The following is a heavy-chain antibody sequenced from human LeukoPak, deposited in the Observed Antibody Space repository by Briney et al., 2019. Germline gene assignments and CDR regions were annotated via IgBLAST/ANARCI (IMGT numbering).Heavy chain of an antibody. J-gene: IGHJ4*02. CDR3: AKLERPMFDY. CDR2: IRYDGSNN. CDR1: GFTFSSYG. Sequence: PGGSLRLSCAASGFTFSSYGMHWVRQAPGKGLEWVAFIRYDGSNNYYAASVKGRFTISRDNSKNTLYLQMNSLRAEDTAVYYCAKLERPMFDYWGQGTLVTVSS. V-gene: IGHV3-30*02. D-gene: IGHD1-1*01.